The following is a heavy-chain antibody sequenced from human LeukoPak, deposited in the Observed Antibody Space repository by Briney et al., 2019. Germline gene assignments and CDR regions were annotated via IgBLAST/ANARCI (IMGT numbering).Heavy chain of an antibody. V-gene: IGHV3-21*01. CDR1: GFTFSSYS. D-gene: IGHD3-16*01. Sequence: GGSLRLSCAASGFTFSSYSMNWVRQAPGKGLEWVSSISSSSSYIYYADSVKGRFTISRDNAKNSLYPQMNSLRAEDTAVYYCARTELRPNAFDIWGQGTMVTVSS. CDR2: ISSSSSYI. CDR3: ARTELRPNAFDI. J-gene: IGHJ3*02.